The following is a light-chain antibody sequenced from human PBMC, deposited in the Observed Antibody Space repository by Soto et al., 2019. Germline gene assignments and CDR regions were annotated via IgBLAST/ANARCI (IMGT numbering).Light chain of an antibody. CDR2: DAS. Sequence: DIILTQSPATLSLSPGERATLSCRASQSVGTSLAWFQQRPGQAPRLLLSDASTRATGIPARFSGSGSGTDFTLAITGLQPEDVAVYYCQQRTNWPPSDTFGQGTKLELK. V-gene: IGKV3-11*01. J-gene: IGKJ2*01. CDR3: QQRTNWPPSDT. CDR1: QSVGTS.